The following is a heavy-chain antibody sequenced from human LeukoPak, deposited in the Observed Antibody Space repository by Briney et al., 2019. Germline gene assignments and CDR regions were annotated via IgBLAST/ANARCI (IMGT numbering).Heavy chain of an antibody. CDR3: ARDDLQSVYYYGMDV. CDR1: GFTFSSYW. V-gene: IGHV3-7*01. Sequence: GGSLRLSCAASGFTFSSYWMSWVRQAPGEGLEWVANIKQDGSEKYYVDSVKGRFTISRDNAKNTLYRQMNSLRAEDTAVYYCARDDLQSVYYYGMDVWGQGTTATVPS. CDR2: IKQDGSEK. J-gene: IGHJ6*02. D-gene: IGHD4-11*01.